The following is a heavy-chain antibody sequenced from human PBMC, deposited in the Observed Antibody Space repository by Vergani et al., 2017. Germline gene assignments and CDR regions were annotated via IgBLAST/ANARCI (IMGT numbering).Heavy chain of an antibody. CDR3: ARDRPNIPPYWSSTSCTYRGWYFDL. CDR1: GGTFSSYA. J-gene: IGHJ2*01. D-gene: IGHD2-2*01. Sequence: QVQLVQSVAEVKKPGSSVKVSCKASGGTFSSYAISWVRQAPGQGLEWMGGIIPIFGTANYAQKFQGRVTITADEYTSTAYMELSSLRSEDTAVYYCARDRPNIPPYWSSTSCTYRGWYFDLWGRGTLVTVSS. V-gene: IGHV1-69*01. CDR2: IIPIFGTA.